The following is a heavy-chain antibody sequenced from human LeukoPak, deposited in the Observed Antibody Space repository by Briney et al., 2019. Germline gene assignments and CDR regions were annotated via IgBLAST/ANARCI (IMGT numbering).Heavy chain of an antibody. V-gene: IGHV3-30-3*01. Sequence: GGSLRLSCAASGFTFSSYSMPWVRQAPGKGLEWVAVISHDGNNKNYADSAKGRFTISRDNFKKTLYLQMNSLRVEDTAVYYCVRDYYDSSGYYYGDSWGQGTLVTVSS. CDR1: GFTFSSYS. J-gene: IGHJ4*02. CDR2: ISHDGNNK. D-gene: IGHD3-22*01. CDR3: VRDYYDSSGYYYGDS.